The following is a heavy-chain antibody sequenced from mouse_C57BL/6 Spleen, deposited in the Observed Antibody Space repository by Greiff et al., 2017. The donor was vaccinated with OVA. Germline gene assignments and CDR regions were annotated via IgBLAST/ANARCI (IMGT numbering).Heavy chain of an antibody. CDR1: GFTFSSYA. CDR2: ISDGGSYT. J-gene: IGHJ1*03. CDR3: ARDRKSWYVDV. V-gene: IGHV5-4*01. D-gene: IGHD6-2*01. Sequence: EVMLVESGGGLVKPGGSLKLSCAASGFTFSSYAMSWVRQTPEKRLAWVATISDGGSYTYYPDNVKGRFTISRDNAKNNLYLQMSHLKSEDTAMYYCARDRKSWYVDVWGTGTTVTVSS.